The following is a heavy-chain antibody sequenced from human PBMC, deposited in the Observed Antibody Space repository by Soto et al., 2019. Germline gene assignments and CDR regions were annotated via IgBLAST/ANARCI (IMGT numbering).Heavy chain of an antibody. CDR3: ARGGRGSSGLDI. D-gene: IGHD3-16*01. CDR1: GFTFSDYW. J-gene: IGHJ3*02. Sequence: EVQLVESGGGLVQPGGSLRLSCAVSGFTFSDYWMHWVRQAPGKGLVWVSRIYTDGSRTNYADSVKGRFTISRDNAENTLYRQMNRLRAEETAVYYCARGGRGSSGLDIWGQGTMVTVSS. CDR2: IYTDGSRT. V-gene: IGHV3-74*01.